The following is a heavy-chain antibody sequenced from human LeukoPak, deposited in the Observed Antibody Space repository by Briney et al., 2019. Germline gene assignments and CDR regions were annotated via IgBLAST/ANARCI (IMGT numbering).Heavy chain of an antibody. CDR1: GGSISSYY. CDR2: IHYSGST. V-gene: IGHV4-59*01. J-gene: IGHJ6*03. CDR3: ARTTEGYAGGPGYSYYYYMDV. D-gene: IGHD5-12*01. Sequence: SETLSPTCTVPGGSISSYYWSWIRQPPGKGLEWIGYIHYSGSTHYNPSLKSRVTISVDTSKNQVSLKLRSVTAADTAVYYCARTTEGYAGGPGYSYYYYMDVWGKGTTVTISS.